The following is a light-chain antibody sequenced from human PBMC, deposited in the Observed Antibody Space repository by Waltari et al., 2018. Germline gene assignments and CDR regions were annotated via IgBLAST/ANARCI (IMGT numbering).Light chain of an antibody. Sequence: EIVLTQSPGTLSLSPGERATLSCRASQSVTSISLTRYQQKLGQAPRLLIYGTSSRATGIPDRFSGSVSGTDFTLTISRLEPEDFAVYYCQQYDGEVVTFGGGTKVEI. V-gene: IGKV3-20*01. J-gene: IGKJ4*01. CDR1: QSVTSIS. CDR3: QQYDGEVVT. CDR2: GTS.